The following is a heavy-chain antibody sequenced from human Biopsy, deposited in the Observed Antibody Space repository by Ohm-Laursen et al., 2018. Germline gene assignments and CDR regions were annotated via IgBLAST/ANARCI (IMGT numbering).Heavy chain of an antibody. CDR3: GRAVRNQLLTDP. J-gene: IGHJ5*02. D-gene: IGHD1-7*01. CDR2: LNPVSGNS. Sequence: SSVKVSCKASGYTFTSYDITWVRQASGQGPEWIGWLNPVSGNSNFGQKFRGRVTVTSDTPISTAYMELSGLTSDDTATYYCGRAVRNQLLTDPWGQGTLVTVTS. V-gene: IGHV1-8*01. CDR1: GYTFTSYD.